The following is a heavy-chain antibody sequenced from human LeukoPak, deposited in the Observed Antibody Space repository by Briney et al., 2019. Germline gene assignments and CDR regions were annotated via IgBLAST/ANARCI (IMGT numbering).Heavy chain of an antibody. Sequence: SVKVSCKASGYTFTSYYMHWVRQAPGQGLEWMGGIIPIFGTANYAQMFQGRVTITADESTSTAYMELSSLRSEDTAVYYCARGTEFIAAAALDLWGQGTLVTVSS. D-gene: IGHD6-13*01. CDR1: GYTFTSYY. CDR2: IIPIFGTA. CDR3: ARGTEFIAAAALDL. J-gene: IGHJ5*02. V-gene: IGHV1-69*13.